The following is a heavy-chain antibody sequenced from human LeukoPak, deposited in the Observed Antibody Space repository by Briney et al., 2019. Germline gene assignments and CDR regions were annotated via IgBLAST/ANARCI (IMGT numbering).Heavy chain of an antibody. Sequence: GGALRLSCAASGFTFSSYSMSWVRQAPGKGLEWVSSISSSSSYIYYADSVKGRFTISRDNAKNSLYLQMNSLRAEDTAVYYCARGTYSYSSSWDRAAGYYYGMDVWGQGTTVTVSS. J-gene: IGHJ6*02. CDR1: GFTFSSYS. CDR2: ISSSSSYI. D-gene: IGHD6-13*01. V-gene: IGHV3-21*01. CDR3: ARGTYSYSSSWDRAAGYYYGMDV.